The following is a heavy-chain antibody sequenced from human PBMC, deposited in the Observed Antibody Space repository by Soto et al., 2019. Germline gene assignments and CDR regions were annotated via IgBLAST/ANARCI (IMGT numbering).Heavy chain of an antibody. V-gene: IGHV1-69*02. D-gene: IGHD3-3*01. CDR2: IIPVHGIT. Sequence: QVQLVQSGAEVKKPGSSVKVSCMTSGGSFSGYIFTWVRQAPGQGLEWMGRIIPVHGITNYAQSLQGRVTITADTSSSTPYLELSMLRSEDTAVYFCGRAKSISGIVTDVYDIWGQGTMVIVSS. J-gene: IGHJ3*02. CDR1: GGSFSGYI. CDR3: GRAKSISGIVTDVYDI.